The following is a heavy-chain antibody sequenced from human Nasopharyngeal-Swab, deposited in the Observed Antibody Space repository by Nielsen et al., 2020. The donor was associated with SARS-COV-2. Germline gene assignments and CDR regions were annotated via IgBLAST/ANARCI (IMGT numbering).Heavy chain of an antibody. V-gene: IGHV3-48*04. CDR2: ISTTGFTT. J-gene: IGHJ4*02. CDR1: EFTFSSYS. D-gene: IGHD6-19*01. CDR3: AREVGAGFLDH. Sequence: GESLKISCAAFEFTFSSYSMNWVRQAPGKGLEWISYISTTGFTTFYADSVTGRLTISRDDAKNSVYLQMNSLRADDTAVYYCAREVGAGFLDHWGQGTPVTVSS.